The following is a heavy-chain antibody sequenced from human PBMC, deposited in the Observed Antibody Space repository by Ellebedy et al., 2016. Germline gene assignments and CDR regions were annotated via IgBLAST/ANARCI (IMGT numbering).Heavy chain of an antibody. D-gene: IGHD7-27*01. J-gene: IGHJ4*02. V-gene: IGHV3-53*05. CDR2: INSGDTT. Sequence: GESLKISCAASGFTVSSNYMSWVRQAPGKGLEWVSLINSGDTTYYADSVKGRFTISRDNSQNTMYLQMSSLRPEDTAMYYCVKDTRNWGSGTLDFWGQGTLVTVSS. CDR1: GFTVSSNY. CDR3: VKDTRNWGSGTLDF.